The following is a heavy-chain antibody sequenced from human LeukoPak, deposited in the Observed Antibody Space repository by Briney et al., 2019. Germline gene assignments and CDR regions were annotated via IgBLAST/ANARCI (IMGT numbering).Heavy chain of an antibody. V-gene: IGHV5-51*01. D-gene: IGHD2-2*01. CDR1: GYSFTSYW. CDR2: IYPGDSDT. CDR3: ARSTYCSSTSCYRDYYYYYMDV. Sequence: GESLKISCKGSGYSFTSYWIGWVRQMPGKGLEWMGIIYPGDSDTRYSPSFQGQVTISADKSISTAYLQWSSLKASDTAMYYCARSTYCSSTSCYRDYYYYYMDVWGKGTTVTVSS. J-gene: IGHJ6*03.